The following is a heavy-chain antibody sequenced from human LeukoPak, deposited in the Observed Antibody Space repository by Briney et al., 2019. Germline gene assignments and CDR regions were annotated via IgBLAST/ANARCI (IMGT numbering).Heavy chain of an antibody. D-gene: IGHD4-17*01. CDR3: TSGLYGINPVVRDF. J-gene: IGHJ4*02. CDR2: ISSSSSTI. CDR1: GFTFSSYS. Sequence: GGSLRLSCAASGFTFSSYSMNWVRQAPGKGLEWVSYISSSSSTIYYADSVKGRFTISRDNAKNSLYLQMNSLRAEDTAVYYCTSGLYGINPVVRDFWGQGTLVTVSS. V-gene: IGHV3-48*01.